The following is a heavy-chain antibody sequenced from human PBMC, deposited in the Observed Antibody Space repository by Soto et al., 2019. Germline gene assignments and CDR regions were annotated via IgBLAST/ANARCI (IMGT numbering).Heavy chain of an antibody. V-gene: IGHV3-48*03. D-gene: IGHD1-1*01. CDR2: ISSSGSTI. CDR3: AREKLDFENWFDP. Sequence: EVQLVESGGGLVQPGGSLRLSCAASGFTFSSYEMNWVRQAPGKGLEWVSYISSSGSTIYYADSAKGRFTISRDNAKNSLYLQMNSLRAEDTAVYYCAREKLDFENWFDPWGQGTLVTVSS. CDR1: GFTFSSYE. J-gene: IGHJ5*02.